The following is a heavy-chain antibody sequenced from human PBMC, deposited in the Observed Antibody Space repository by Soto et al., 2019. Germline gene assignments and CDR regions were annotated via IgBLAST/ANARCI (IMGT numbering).Heavy chain of an antibody. CDR3: ARVIVYGDYESNWFDP. CDR1: GGSISSGGYY. D-gene: IGHD4-17*01. J-gene: IGHJ5*02. Sequence: SETLSLTCTVSGGSISSGGYYWSWIRQHPGKGLEWIGYIYYSGSTYYNPSLKSRVTISVDTSKNQFSLKLSSVTAADTAVYYCARVIVYGDYESNWFDPWGQGTLVTVS. V-gene: IGHV4-31*03. CDR2: IYYSGST.